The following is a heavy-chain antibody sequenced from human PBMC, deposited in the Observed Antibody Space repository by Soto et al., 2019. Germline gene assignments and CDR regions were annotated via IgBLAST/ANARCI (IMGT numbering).Heavy chain of an antibody. Sequence: GSVKVSCKASGFTFTNYGITWVRQAPGQGLEWMGWISASKGNTNYAQKFQGRVTMTTDTSTSTAYMELRSLRSDDMAVYYCASRSGQLPYYFDYWGQGTQVTVS. J-gene: IGHJ4*02. CDR1: GFTFTNYG. CDR3: ASRSGQLPYYFDY. D-gene: IGHD6-6*01. V-gene: IGHV1-18*03. CDR2: ISASKGNT.